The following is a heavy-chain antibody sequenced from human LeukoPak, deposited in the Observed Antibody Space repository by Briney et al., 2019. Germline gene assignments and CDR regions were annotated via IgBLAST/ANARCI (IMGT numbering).Heavy chain of an antibody. CDR3: ARDHITGTTEGDY. Sequence: GASVKVSCKASGYTFTSYGISWVRQAPGQGLEWMGWISAYSGNTNYAQKFQGRVTMTRDTSISTAYMELSRLRSDDTAVYYCARDHITGTTEGDYWGQGTLVTVSS. V-gene: IGHV1-18*01. CDR1: GYTFTSYG. J-gene: IGHJ4*02. D-gene: IGHD1-7*01. CDR2: ISAYSGNT.